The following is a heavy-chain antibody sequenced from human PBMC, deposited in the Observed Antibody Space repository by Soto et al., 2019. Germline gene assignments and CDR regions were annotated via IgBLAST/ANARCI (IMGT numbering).Heavy chain of an antibody. CDR2: IKQDGSDK. J-gene: IGHJ3*02. V-gene: IGHV3-7*01. Sequence: EVQLVASGGGLVQPGVSLRLSCAASGIAFSSYWMTWVRQAPGKWLEWVANIKQDGSDKYYGASVKCRFTISRDNAKKTLYLQINGLRAEDTAVYYCAKDPPWYDGAFDIWGQVKMVTDSS. D-gene: IGHD6-13*01. CDR3: AKDPPWYDGAFDI. CDR1: GIAFSSYW.